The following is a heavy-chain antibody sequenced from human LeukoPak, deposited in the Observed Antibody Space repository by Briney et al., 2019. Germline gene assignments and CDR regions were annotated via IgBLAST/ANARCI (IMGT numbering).Heavy chain of an antibody. V-gene: IGHV1-69*04. CDR2: IIPIFGIA. CDR3: ARGLYRSSVAGPGGY. D-gene: IGHD6-19*01. J-gene: IGHJ4*02. Sequence: SVKVSCKASGGTFSSYAISWVRQAPGQGLEWMGRIIPIFGIANYAQKFQGRVTITADKSTSTAYMELSSLRSEDTAVYYCARGLYRSSVAGPGGYWGQGTLVTVSS. CDR1: GGTFSSYA.